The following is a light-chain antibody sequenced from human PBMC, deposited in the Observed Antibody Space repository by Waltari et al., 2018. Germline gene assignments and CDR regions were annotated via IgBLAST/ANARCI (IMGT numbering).Light chain of an antibody. CDR2: QDT. CDR1: QLGNKY. Sequence: SYELTQPPSVSVSPGQTASITCSGDQLGNKYVSWYQQKPGQSPVLIIYQDTKMPSGIPERLYGSNSGNTATLTISGTQVMDEGDYYCQAWDTISAGLGGGTKLTVL. V-gene: IGLV3-1*01. CDR3: QAWDTISAG. J-gene: IGLJ2*01.